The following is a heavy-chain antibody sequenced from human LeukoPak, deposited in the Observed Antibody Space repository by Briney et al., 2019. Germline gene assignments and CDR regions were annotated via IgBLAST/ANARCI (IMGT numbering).Heavy chain of an antibody. CDR2: IIPIFGIA. Sequence: SEKVSCKASGGTFSSYAISWVRQAPGQGLEWRGRIIPIFGIANYAQKFQGRVTITADKSTSTAYMELSSLRSEDTAVYYCAREYCSGGSCYAEFDYWGQGTLVTVSS. CDR1: GGTFSSYA. V-gene: IGHV1-69*04. D-gene: IGHD2-15*01. J-gene: IGHJ4*02. CDR3: AREYCSGGSCYAEFDY.